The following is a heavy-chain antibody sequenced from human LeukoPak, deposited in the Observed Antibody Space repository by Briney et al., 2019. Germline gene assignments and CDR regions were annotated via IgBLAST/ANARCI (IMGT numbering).Heavy chain of an antibody. Sequence: GALRLSCAASGFTFSNYAMSWVRQAPGKGLEWVSTISGSGISTNYADSVEGRFTISRDNSKDTLYLQMDSLRAEDTAVFYCAFPRAGEYYRSDFDYWGQGTLVTVSS. V-gene: IGHV3-23*01. CDR2: ISGSGIST. CDR1: GFTFSNYA. D-gene: IGHD4-17*01. J-gene: IGHJ4*02. CDR3: AFPRAGEYYRSDFDY.